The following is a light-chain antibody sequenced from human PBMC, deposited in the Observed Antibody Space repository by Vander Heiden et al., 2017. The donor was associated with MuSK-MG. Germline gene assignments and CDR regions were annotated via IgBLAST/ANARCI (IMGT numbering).Light chain of an antibody. V-gene: IGLV2-14*01. CDR1: SRDVGGYNS. J-gene: IGLJ2*01. CDR3: SSYTSSSNVV. CDR2: YVR. Sequence: QSALTQTASVSGSPGQSITISCTGTSRDVGGYNSLSWYPQHPGQAPKLMIYYVRNRPAGVANLFSGSLQAEDEADYYCSSYTSSSNVVFGGGTKLTVL.